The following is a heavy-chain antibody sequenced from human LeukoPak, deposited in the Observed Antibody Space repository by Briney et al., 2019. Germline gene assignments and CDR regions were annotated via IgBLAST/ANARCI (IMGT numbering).Heavy chain of an antibody. V-gene: IGHV4-39*07. J-gene: IGHJ4*02. CDR3: ARDGSGWYRRGFFDS. CDR2: SYYSVST. Sequence: SAPLSLTCTVSVGSISSSSYYGGWVRQPPGEGLAWIGGSYYSVSTYYNPSLQRRVTISVAPSKNQSSLKLSSVTAADTAVYYCARDGSGWYRRGFFDSWGQGTLVTVSS. D-gene: IGHD6-19*01. CDR1: VGSISSSSYY.